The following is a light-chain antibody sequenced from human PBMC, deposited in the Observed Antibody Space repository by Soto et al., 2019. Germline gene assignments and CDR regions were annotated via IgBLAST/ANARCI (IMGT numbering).Light chain of an antibody. CDR2: GAS. CDR1: QSVSIN. J-gene: IGKJ2*01. V-gene: IGKV3-15*01. CDR3: LQYNNWPPRHT. Sequence: EIVMTQSPAFLSVSPGERATLSCRASQSVSINLAWYQQKPGQAPRLLIYGASTRATGFPARFSGSGSGTEFTLTINSLLSEDFAVYYCLQYNNWPPRHTFGQGTKLEIK.